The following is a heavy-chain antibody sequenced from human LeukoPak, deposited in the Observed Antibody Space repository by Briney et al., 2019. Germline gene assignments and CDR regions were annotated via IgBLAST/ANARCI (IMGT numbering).Heavy chain of an antibody. J-gene: IGHJ4*02. Sequence: VASVKVSCKASGGTFSSYAISWVRQAPGQGLEWMGRIIPILGIANYAQKFQGRVTITADKSTSTAYMELSSLRSEDTAVYYCASAPYYYGSGSSADYWGQGTLVTVSS. CDR2: IIPILGIA. CDR3: ASAPYYYGSGSSADY. CDR1: GGTFSSYA. V-gene: IGHV1-69*04. D-gene: IGHD3-10*01.